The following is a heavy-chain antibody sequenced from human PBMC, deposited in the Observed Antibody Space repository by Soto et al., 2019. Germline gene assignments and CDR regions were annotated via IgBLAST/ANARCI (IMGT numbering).Heavy chain of an antibody. D-gene: IGHD2-2*01. V-gene: IGHV1-69*02. Sequence: QVQLVQSGAEVKKPGSSVKVSCKASGGTFSSYTISWVRQAPGQGLEWMGRVIPILGIPDYAQRFQGRVSSTADKSTSTAYMELSSLRSEDTAVYYCAREDCSSTSCYSPMDVWGKGTTVTVSS. J-gene: IGHJ6*03. CDR1: GGTFSSYT. CDR2: VIPILGIP. CDR3: AREDCSSTSCYSPMDV.